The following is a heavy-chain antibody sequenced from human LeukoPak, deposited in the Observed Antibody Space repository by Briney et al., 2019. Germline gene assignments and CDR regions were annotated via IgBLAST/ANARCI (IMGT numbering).Heavy chain of an antibody. CDR2: IFYTGNA. CDR1: GGSISGYH. J-gene: IGHJ5*02. Sequence: SETLSLTCTVTGGSISGYHWNWIRQSPGKGLEWIANIFYTGNADYNPSLKSRVTISLDTSKNEISLILSSVTAADTAVYYCARDVFFRAHNWFDPWGQGTLVTVSS. V-gene: IGHV4-59*12. CDR3: ARDVFFRAHNWFDP. D-gene: IGHD2/OR15-2a*01.